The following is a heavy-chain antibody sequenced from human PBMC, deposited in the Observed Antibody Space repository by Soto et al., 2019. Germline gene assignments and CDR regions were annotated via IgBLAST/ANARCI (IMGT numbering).Heavy chain of an antibody. V-gene: IGHV3-11*01. D-gene: IGHD1-7*01. CDR2: ISSSVSTI. CDR1: GFTFSDYY. Sequence: PRGSLRLSCAASGFTFSDYYMSWIRQAPGKGLEWVSYISSSVSTIYYADSVRGRFTISRDNAKNSLYLQMNSLRAEDTAVYYCAGDSKLELGLEYYYGMDVWGQGTRVTVSS. J-gene: IGHJ6*02. CDR3: AGDSKLELGLEYYYGMDV.